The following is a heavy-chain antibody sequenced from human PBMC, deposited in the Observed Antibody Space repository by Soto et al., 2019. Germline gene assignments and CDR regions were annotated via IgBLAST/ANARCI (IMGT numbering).Heavy chain of an antibody. CDR1: GGSISSSSYY. CDR2: IYYSGST. V-gene: IGHV4-39*01. Sequence: SETLSLTCTVSGGSISSSSYYWGWIRQPPGKGLEWIGSIYYSGSTYYNPSLKSRVTISVDTSKNQFPLKLSSVTAADTAVYYCARHRGIVVVVAATSTWFDPWGQGTLVTVSS. D-gene: IGHD2-15*01. CDR3: ARHRGIVVVVAATSTWFDP. J-gene: IGHJ5*02.